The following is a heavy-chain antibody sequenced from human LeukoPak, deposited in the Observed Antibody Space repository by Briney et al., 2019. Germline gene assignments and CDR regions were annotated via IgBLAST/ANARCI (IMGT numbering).Heavy chain of an antibody. V-gene: IGHV3-30*09. J-gene: IGHJ3*02. CDR1: GFTFSSNV. CDR3: ARESRESCAAFDI. CDR2: ISHDGNNK. Sequence: PGGSLRLSCAASGFTFSSNVMHWVRLAPGKGLEWVAAISHDGNNKYYADSVKGRFAISRDNSKNTLYLQMNSLRAEDTAVYYCARESRESCAAFDIWGQGTMVTVSS.